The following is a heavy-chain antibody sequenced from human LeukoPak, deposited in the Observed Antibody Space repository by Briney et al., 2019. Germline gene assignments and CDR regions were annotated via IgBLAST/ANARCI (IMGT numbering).Heavy chain of an antibody. CDR2: ISGSGGST. Sequence: GGSLRLSCAASGFTFSSYAMSWVRQAPGKGLEWVSAISGSGGSTYYADSVKDRFTISRDNSKNTLYLQMNSLRAEDTAVYYCAKDQYSGSPPPGGNDWFDPWGQGTLVTVSS. J-gene: IGHJ5*02. V-gene: IGHV3-23*01. D-gene: IGHD1-26*01. CDR1: GFTFSSYA. CDR3: AKDQYSGSPPPGGNDWFDP.